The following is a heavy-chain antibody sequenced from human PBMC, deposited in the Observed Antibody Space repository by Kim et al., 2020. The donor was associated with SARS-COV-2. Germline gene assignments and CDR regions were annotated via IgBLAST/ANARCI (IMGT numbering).Heavy chain of an antibody. Sequence: GGYLRLSCAASGFTVSVYAMSWVRQAPGKGLEWVSVISDSGGSTYYADSVKGRFTISRDNSKSTLYLQMNSLRADDTAVYYCAKVLYRSTFYGLDYWGQGSLVTVSS. CDR1: GFTVSVYA. V-gene: IGHV3-23*01. CDR3: AKVLYRSTFYGLDY. D-gene: IGHD6-13*01. CDR2: ISDSGGST. J-gene: IGHJ4*02.